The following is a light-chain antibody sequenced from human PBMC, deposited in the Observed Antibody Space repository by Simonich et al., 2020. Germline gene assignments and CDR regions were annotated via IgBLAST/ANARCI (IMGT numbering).Light chain of an antibody. CDR1: SGSIASHY. CDR2: EDN. CDR3: QSYDSSSWV. V-gene: IGLV6-57*03. Sequence: NFMLTQPHSVSESPGKTVTISCTRSSGSIASHYVQWYQQRPGSAPTPVIYEDNQRPSGVPDRFSGSIDSSSTSASLTISGLKTEDEADYYCQSYDSSSWVFGGGTKLTVL. J-gene: IGLJ3*02.